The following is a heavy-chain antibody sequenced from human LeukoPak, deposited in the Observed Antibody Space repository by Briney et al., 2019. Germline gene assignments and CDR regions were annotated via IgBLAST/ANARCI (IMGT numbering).Heavy chain of an antibody. V-gene: IGHV3-23*01. Sequence: GGSLRLSCAASGFTFSSYAMSWVRQAPGKGLEWVSAISGSGGSTYYADSVKGRFTISRDNSKNTLYLQMNSLRAEDTAVYYCARDGLQWLQSGIDIWGQGTMVTVSS. CDR2: ISGSGGST. J-gene: IGHJ3*02. CDR3: ARDGLQWLQSGIDI. CDR1: GFTFSSYA. D-gene: IGHD5-24*01.